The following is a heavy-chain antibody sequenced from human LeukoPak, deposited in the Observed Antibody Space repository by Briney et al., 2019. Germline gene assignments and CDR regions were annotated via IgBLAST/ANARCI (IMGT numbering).Heavy chain of an antibody. CDR2: ISSSSSYI. D-gene: IGHD3-22*01. CDR1: GFTFSSYS. V-gene: IGHV3-21*01. J-gene: IGHJ3*02. Sequence: KPGGSLRLSCAASGFTFSSYSMNWARQAPGKGLEWVSSISSSSSYIYYADSVKGRFTISRDNAKNSLYLQMNSLRAEDTAVYYCARDWPYYYDSSGYYSGAFDIWGQGTMVTVSS. CDR3: ARDWPYYYDSSGYYSGAFDI.